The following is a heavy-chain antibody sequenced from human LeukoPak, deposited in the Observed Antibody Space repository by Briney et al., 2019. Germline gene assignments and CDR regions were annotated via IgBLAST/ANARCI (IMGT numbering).Heavy chain of an antibody. D-gene: IGHD3-9*01. CDR2: IYYSGST. CDR3: ASYDIFFDP. Sequence: PSETLSLTCTVSGGPISSYYWSWIRQPPGKGLEWIGYIYYSGSTNYNPSLKSRVTISVDTSKNQFSLKLSSVTAADTAVYYCASYDIFFDPWGQGTLVTVSS. CDR1: GGPISSYY. V-gene: IGHV4-59*01. J-gene: IGHJ5*02.